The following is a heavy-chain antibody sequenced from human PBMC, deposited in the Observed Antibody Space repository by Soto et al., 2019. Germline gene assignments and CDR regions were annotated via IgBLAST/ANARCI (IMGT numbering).Heavy chain of an antibody. Sequence: EVQLVESGGGLVQPGGSLRLSCAASGFTFCSYDMNWVRQAPGKGLEWVSYISSSSSTIYYADSVKGRFTISRNNAKNSLYLQMNRLRAEDTAVYYWAGHGGQWLNWFGPWGQGILVTVSS. CDR1: GFTFCSYD. J-gene: IGHJ5*02. D-gene: IGHD6-19*01. V-gene: IGHV3-48*01. CDR2: ISSSSSTI. CDR3: AGHGGQWLNWFGP.